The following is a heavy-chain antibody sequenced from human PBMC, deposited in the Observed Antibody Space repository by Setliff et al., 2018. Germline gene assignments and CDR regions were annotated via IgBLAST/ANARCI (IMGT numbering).Heavy chain of an antibody. CDR2: ISSSSSYI. V-gene: IGHV3-21*01. CDR3: ARDPIAAAGLYYYYYYMDV. D-gene: IGHD6-13*01. Sequence: GGSLRLSCAASGFTFSTYAMHWVRQAPGKGLQWVSSISSSSSYIYYADSVKGRFTISGDNAKNSLYLQMNSLRAEDTAVYYCARDPIAAAGLYYYYYYMDVWGKGTTVTVSS. CDR1: GFTFSTYA. J-gene: IGHJ6*03.